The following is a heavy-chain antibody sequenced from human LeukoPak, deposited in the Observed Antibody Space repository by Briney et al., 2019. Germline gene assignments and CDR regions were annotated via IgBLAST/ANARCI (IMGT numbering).Heavy chain of an antibody. D-gene: IGHD5-18*01. J-gene: IGHJ4*02. V-gene: IGHV4-34*01. Sequence: SETLSLTCAVYGGSFSGYYWSWIRQPPGKGLEWIGQINHSGSTNYSPSLKSRVTISVDTSKNQFSLKLSSVTAADTAVYYCARADTAMVPFGYWGQGTLVTVSS. CDR3: ARADTAMVPFGY. CDR2: INHSGST. CDR1: GGSFSGYY.